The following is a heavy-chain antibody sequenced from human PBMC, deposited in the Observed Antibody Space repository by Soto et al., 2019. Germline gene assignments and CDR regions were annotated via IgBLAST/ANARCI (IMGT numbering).Heavy chain of an antibody. Sequence: PSETLSLTCTVSGGSIRRYYWSWIRQPPGKTLEWIGYINYSGSTNYNPSLKSRVTISVDTSNNQFSLKLSSVTAADRAENYCARVLGYGGGGSRYPYFDFGGLGTLVTVS. V-gene: IGHV4-59*01. CDR2: INYSGST. J-gene: IGHJ4*02. CDR3: ARVLGYGGGGSRYPYFDF. CDR1: GGSIRRYY. D-gene: IGHD2-15*01.